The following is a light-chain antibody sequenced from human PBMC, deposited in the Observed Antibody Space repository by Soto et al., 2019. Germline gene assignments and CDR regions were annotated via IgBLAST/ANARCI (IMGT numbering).Light chain of an antibody. J-gene: IGLJ3*02. V-gene: IGLV1-40*01. Sequence: QSVLTQPPSVSGAPGQRVTISCTGSNSNIGAGYDVHWYQQLPGTAPKVLIERDNNRASGVPDRFSGSKSGTSGSLAITGLQAEDEADYYCKSYDASLSGSVFGGGTKVTVL. CDR1: NSNIGAGYD. CDR3: KSYDASLSGSV. CDR2: RDN.